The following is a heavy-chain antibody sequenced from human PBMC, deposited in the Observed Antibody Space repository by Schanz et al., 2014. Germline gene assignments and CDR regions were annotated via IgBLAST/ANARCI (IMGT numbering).Heavy chain of an antibody. V-gene: IGHV1-46*01. Sequence: QVQLVQSGAEVKKPGASVKVSCKASGYTFTTYYIHWVRQAPGQGLEWMGIINPSGGTTKYAQRFQGRVTMTWDTSTSTAYMELRSLRSDDTAVYYCARNIIATARAYDIWGQGTMVTVSS. CDR1: GYTFTTYY. J-gene: IGHJ3*02. CDR2: INPSGGTT. CDR3: ARNIIATARAYDI. D-gene: IGHD6-13*01.